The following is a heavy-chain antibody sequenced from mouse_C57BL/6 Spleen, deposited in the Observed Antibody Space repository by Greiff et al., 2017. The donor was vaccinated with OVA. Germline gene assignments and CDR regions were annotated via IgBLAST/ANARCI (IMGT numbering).Heavy chain of an antibody. CDR1: GFTFTDYY. V-gene: IGHV7-3*01. CDR3: ARYPVGRAFDD. J-gene: IGHJ2*01. Sequence: EVKVVESGGGLVQPGGSLSLSCAASGFTFTDYYMSWVRQPPGKALEWLGFIRNKANGYTTEYSASVKGRFTISRDNSQSILYLQMNALRAEDSATYYCARYPVGRAFDDWGQGTTLTVSS. D-gene: IGHD3-3*01. CDR2: IRNKANGYTT.